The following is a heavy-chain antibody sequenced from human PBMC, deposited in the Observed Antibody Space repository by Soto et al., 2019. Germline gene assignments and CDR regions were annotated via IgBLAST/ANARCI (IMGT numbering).Heavy chain of an antibody. V-gene: IGHV1-69*01. J-gene: IGHJ3*01. D-gene: IGHD3-10*01. CDR1: GGTSSDYA. CDR2: IIPIFGTA. Sequence: QVLLVQSGTEVKKPGSSVKVSCQASGGTSSDYALTWVRQAPGQGLEWMGGIIPIFGTANYAQRFQGRVSITADESSSTAYMELSSLKSEDKAVYYCAGSFKYGSGTFDALDVWGHGTMVMVSS. CDR3: AGSFKYGSGTFDALDV.